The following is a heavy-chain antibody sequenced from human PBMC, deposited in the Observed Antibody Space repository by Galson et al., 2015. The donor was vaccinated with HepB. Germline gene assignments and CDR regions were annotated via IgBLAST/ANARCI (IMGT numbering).Heavy chain of an antibody. CDR1: GFTFSNAW. D-gene: IGHD3-3*01. CDR2: IKSKTDGGTT. V-gene: IGHV3-15*01. CDR3: TAYYDFWSGSGHYMDV. Sequence: SLRLSCAASGFTFSNAWMSWVRQAPGKGLVWVGRIKSKTDGGTTDYAAPVKGRFTISRDDSKNTMYLQMNSLKTEDTAVYYCTAYYDFWSGSGHYMDVWGKGTTFTVSS. J-gene: IGHJ6*03.